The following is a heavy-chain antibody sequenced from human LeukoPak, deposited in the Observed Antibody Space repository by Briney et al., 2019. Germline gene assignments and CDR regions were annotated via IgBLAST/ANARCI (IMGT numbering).Heavy chain of an antibody. V-gene: IGHV1-18*01. D-gene: IGHD2-15*01. CDR1: GYTFTSYG. CDR3: ARILGYCSGGSCYYAFDI. J-gene: IGHJ3*02. CDR2: ISAYNGNT. Sequence: RASVKVSCKAFGYTFTSYGISWVRQAPGQGLEWMGWISAYNGNTNYAQKLQGRVTMTTDTSTSTAHMELRSLRSDDTAVYYCARILGYCSGGSCYYAFDIWGQGTMVTVSS.